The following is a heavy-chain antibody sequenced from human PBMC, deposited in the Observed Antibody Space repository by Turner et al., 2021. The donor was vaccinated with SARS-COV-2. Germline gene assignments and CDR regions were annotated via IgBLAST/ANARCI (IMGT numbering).Heavy chain of an antibody. CDR2: FDPEDGET. D-gene: IGHD6-19*01. Sequence: QVQLVQSGAEVKKPGASVKVSCKVSGYSLTDLSMHWVRKAPGKGLEWMGGFDPEDGETIYAQKFQGRVTMTEDTSTDTAYMELSSLRSEDTAVYYCATGVAVAGTPSEYYYYYGMDVWGQGTTVTVSS. J-gene: IGHJ6*02. CDR1: GYSLTDLS. CDR3: ATGVAVAGTPSEYYYYYGMDV. V-gene: IGHV1-24*01.